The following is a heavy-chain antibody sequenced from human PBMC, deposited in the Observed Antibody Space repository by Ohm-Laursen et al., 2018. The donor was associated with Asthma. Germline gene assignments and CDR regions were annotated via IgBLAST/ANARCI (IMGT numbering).Heavy chain of an antibody. CDR1: GGTFNNYV. CDR2: INSVFGIT. J-gene: IGHJ4*02. Sequence: SSVKVPCKSLGGTFNNYVIGWVRQAPGQGLEWVGGINSVFGITSYPQKFQGRVTVTADESTSTVYMELSSLTSEDTAVYFCARERGACISSTCYSLDFWGQGTRVTVST. D-gene: IGHD2-15*01. V-gene: IGHV1-69*01. CDR3: ARERGACISSTCYSLDF.